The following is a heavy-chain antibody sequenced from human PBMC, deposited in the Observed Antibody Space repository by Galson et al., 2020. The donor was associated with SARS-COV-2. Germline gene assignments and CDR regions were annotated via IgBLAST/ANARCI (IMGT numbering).Heavy chain of an antibody. CDR1: GFSFSNYS. D-gene: IGHD2-21*02. V-gene: IGHV3-21*01. J-gene: IGHJ6*02. Sequence: GGPLRLSCAASGFSFSNYSMNWVRQAPGKGLEWVSLITSSSTYIYYADSLKGRFTVSRDNAKNSLYLQMNSLRAEDTAVYYCSRPATVVTPAFYYYGMDVWGQGTTVTVSS. CDR3: SRPATVVTPAFYYYGMDV. CDR2: ITSSSTYI.